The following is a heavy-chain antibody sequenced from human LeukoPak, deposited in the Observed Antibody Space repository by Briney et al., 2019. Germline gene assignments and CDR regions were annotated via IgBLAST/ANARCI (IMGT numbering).Heavy chain of an antibody. CDR2: IYYSGRT. J-gene: IGHJ4*02. D-gene: IGHD3-3*01. CDR3: ARRSGSYYFDY. CDR1: GGSISSSSYY. Sequence: SETLSLSCTVSGGSISSSSYYWGWIRPPPGRGLEGVGSIYYSGRTYYNPSLKNRIPISVDTSKNQSSLKLSSVTAADTAVYYCARRSGSYYFDYWGQGTLVTVSS. V-gene: IGHV4-39*01.